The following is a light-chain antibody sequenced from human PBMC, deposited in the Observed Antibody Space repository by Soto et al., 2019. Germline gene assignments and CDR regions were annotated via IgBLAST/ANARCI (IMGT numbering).Light chain of an antibody. Sequence: QAVVTQPPSASGTPGQRVTISCSGSSSNIGSSYVYWYQQLPGTAPKLLIYRNNQRPSGVPDRFSGSKSGTSASLAISGLRSEDEADYYCAAWDDSLSGRHVVFGGGTKLTVL. CDR3: AAWDDSLSGRHVV. CDR1: SSNIGSSY. V-gene: IGLV1-47*01. J-gene: IGLJ2*01. CDR2: RNN.